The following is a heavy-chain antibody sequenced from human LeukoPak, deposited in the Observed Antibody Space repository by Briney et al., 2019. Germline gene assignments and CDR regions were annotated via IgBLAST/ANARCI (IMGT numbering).Heavy chain of an antibody. CDR2: IYYSGST. D-gene: IGHD3-22*01. Sequence: KPSETLSLTCTVSGGSISSSSYYWGWIRQPPGKGLEWIGSIYYSGSTYYNPSLKSRVTISVDTFKNQFSLKLSSVTAADTAVYYCARTLSSSGYSFDYWGQGTLVTVSS. J-gene: IGHJ4*02. V-gene: IGHV4-39*01. CDR3: ARTLSSSGYSFDY. CDR1: GGSISSSSYY.